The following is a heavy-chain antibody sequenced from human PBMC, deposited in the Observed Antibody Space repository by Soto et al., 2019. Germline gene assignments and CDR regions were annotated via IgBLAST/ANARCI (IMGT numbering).Heavy chain of an antibody. J-gene: IGHJ3*02. Sequence: QVRLQESGPRLVKPSQTLTLTCTVSGDSITSGDYYWNWIRQPPGKGLEWIGYVYYSGSTYYNSSLRRRLSISLDTSKTQFSLSLGSVTAADTAMYYCARELRDEFGHPLGFDIWGHGTPVTVSS. V-gene: IGHV4-30-4*01. CDR2: VYYSGST. D-gene: IGHD3-16*01. CDR3: ARELRDEFGHPLGFDI. CDR1: GDSITSGDYY.